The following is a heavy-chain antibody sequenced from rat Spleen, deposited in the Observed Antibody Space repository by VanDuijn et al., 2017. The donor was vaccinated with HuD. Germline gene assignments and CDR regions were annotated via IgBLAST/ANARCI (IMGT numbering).Heavy chain of an antibody. CDR3: ARHPYYWYNYFDY. Sequence: EVQLVESGGGLVQPGRSLKLSCAASGFTFSNYGMAWVRQAPTKGLEWVASITNSGGSTYYRDSVKGRFTISRDNAKSTRYRQMDSLRSEDTATYYCARHPYYWYNYFDYWGQGVMVTVSS. CDR2: ITNSGGST. J-gene: IGHJ2*01. V-gene: IGHV5S13*01. D-gene: IGHD1-9*01. CDR1: GFTFSNYG.